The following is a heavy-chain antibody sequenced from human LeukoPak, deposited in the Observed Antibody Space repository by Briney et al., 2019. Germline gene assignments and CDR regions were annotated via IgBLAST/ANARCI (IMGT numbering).Heavy chain of an antibody. Sequence: GVSVDLFCDAWLYTFPLCYMLWVRQAPAQGREYGVDISSKSCNTNYAQKLKGRVTMTTDTSTSTAYMELRSLRSDDTAVYYCARVKRPCVELRCPSVGGPFDYWGQGTLVTVSS. CDR1: LYTFPLC. CDR2: ISSKSCNT. CDR3: ARVKRPCVELRCPSVGGPFDY. V-gene: IGHV1-18*01. D-gene: IGHD4-17*01. J-gene: IGHJ4*02.